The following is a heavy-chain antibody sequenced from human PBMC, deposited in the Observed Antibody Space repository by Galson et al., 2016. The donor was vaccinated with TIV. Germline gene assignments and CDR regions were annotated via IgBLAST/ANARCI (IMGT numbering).Heavy chain of an antibody. CDR1: GGSVSSGSYY. Sequence: SETLSLTCTVSGGSVSSGSYYWSWIRQPPGKGLEYIGYISYSGSTNYNSSLKSRVTISVDTSKNRFSLRLNSVTAADTAVYYCARRRALKGEYFDSWGQGALVTVSS. V-gene: IGHV4-61*01. CDR2: ISYSGST. J-gene: IGHJ4*02. D-gene: IGHD3-10*01. CDR3: ARRRALKGEYFDS.